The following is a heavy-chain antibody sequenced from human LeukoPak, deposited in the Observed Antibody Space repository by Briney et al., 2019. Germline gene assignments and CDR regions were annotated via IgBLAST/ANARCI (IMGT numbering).Heavy chain of an antibody. CDR3: AGGHSSGWYYFDS. D-gene: IGHD6-19*01. J-gene: IGHJ4*02. V-gene: IGHV3-23*01. Sequence: GGSLRLSCAVSGFTFGTYAMTWVRQAPGRGLEWVSTISGSGGTTHFADSVKGRFTISRDNSGSTLYLQMNSLRAEDTAVYWCAGGHSSGWYYFDSWGQGTLVTVSS. CDR1: GFTFGTYA. CDR2: ISGSGGTT.